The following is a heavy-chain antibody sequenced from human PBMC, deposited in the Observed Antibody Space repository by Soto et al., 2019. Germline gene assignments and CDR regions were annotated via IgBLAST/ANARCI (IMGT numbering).Heavy chain of an antibody. CDR3: ARDHHIVVVPAARSCWFDP. Sequence: SGGSLRLSCASSGFTFRSYSMNWVRQAPGKGLEWVSSISSSSSYIYYADSVKGRFTISRDNAKNSLYLQMNSLRVEDTAVYYCARDHHIVVVPAARSCWFDPWGQGTLVTVSS. D-gene: IGHD2-2*01. V-gene: IGHV3-21*01. J-gene: IGHJ5*02. CDR2: ISSSSSYI. CDR1: GFTFRSYS.